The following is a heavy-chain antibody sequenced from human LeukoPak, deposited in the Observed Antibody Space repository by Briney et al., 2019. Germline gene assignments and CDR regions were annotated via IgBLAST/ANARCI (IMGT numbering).Heavy chain of an antibody. D-gene: IGHD4-23*01. V-gene: IGHV3-33*01. Sequence: PGGSLRLSCAASGFTFSSYGMHWVRQAPGKGLEWVAVIWYDGSNKYYADSVKGPFTISRDNSKNTLYLQMNSLRAEDTAVYYCARVYGGGRWYYFDYGGQGTLVTVSS. CDR3: ARVYGGGRWYYFDY. J-gene: IGHJ4*02. CDR2: IWYDGSNK. CDR1: GFTFSSYG.